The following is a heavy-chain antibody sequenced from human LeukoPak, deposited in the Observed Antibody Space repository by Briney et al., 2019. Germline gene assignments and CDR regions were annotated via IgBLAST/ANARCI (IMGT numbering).Heavy chain of an antibody. CDR2: VYYSGST. V-gene: IGHV4-59*01. CDR3: ARLKAAAAYYYYYGMDV. CDR1: GGSISSYY. D-gene: IGHD6-13*01. J-gene: IGHJ6*02. Sequence: SETLSLTCTVSGGSISSYYWSWIRQPPGKGLEWIGYVYYSGSTNYNPSLKSRVTISVDTSKNQFSLKLSSVTAADTAVYYCARLKAAAAYYYYYGMDVWGQGTTVTVSS.